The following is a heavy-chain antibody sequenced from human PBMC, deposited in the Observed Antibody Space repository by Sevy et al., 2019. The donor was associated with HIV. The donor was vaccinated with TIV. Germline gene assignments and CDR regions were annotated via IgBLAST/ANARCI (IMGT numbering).Heavy chain of an antibody. CDR3: SRALRYSSFNWFDP. V-gene: IGHV6-1*01. Sequence: SQTLSLTCAISGDSVSSNSAAWNWIRQSPSRGLEWLGRTYYRSKWYNDYAVSVKSRITINPDTSKNQFSLLLNSVTPDDTAVYYCSRALRYSSFNWFDPWGQGTLVTVSS. D-gene: IGHD3-9*01. CDR1: GDSVSSNSAA. J-gene: IGHJ5*02. CDR2: TYYRSKWYN.